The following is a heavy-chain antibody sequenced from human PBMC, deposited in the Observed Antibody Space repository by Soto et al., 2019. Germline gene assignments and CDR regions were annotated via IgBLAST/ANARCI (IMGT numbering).Heavy chain of an antibody. CDR1: GFTFNTFA. CDR3: VKEGYMRSDWYGQFDC. CDR2: ISSNGGST. J-gene: IGHJ4*02. Sequence: VGSLRLSCSASGFTFNTFAMHWVRQTPGKGLEFVSAISSNGGSTYYADSVKGRFAISRDNSKNTLYLQMYSLRPEDTALYYCVKEGYMRSDWYGQFDCWGQGTLVTVSS. D-gene: IGHD6-19*01. V-gene: IGHV3-64D*06.